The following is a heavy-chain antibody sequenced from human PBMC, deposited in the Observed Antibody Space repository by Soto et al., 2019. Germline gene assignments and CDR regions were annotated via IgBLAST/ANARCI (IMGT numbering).Heavy chain of an antibody. CDR3: ARVMSDYGDINAFDI. Sequence: GGSLRLSCAASGFTFSSYSMNWVRQAPGKGLEWVSYISSSSSTIYYADSVKGRFTISRDNAKNSLYLQMNSLRAEDTAVYYCARVMSDYGDINAFDIWGQGTMVTVSS. V-gene: IGHV3-48*01. J-gene: IGHJ3*02. CDR2: ISSSSSTI. D-gene: IGHD4-17*01. CDR1: GFTFSSYS.